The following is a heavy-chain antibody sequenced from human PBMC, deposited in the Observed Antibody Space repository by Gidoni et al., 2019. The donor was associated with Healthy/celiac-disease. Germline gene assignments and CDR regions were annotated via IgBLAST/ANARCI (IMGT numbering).Heavy chain of an antibody. V-gene: IGHV4-34*01. J-gene: IGHJ5*02. Sequence: QVQLQQWGAGLLKPSETLSLTCAVYGGSFSGYYWSWIRQPPGKGLEWIGEINHSGSTNYNPSLKSRVTISVDTSKNQFSLKLSSVTAADTAVYYCARGRGSYGGNSSSDWFDPWGQGTLVTVSS. CDR3: ARGRGSYGGNSSSDWFDP. CDR2: INHSGST. CDR1: GGSFSGYY. D-gene: IGHD4-17*01.